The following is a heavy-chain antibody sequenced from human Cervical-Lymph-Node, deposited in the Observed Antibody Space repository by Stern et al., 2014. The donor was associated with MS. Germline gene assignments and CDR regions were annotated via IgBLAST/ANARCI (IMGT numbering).Heavy chain of an antibody. D-gene: IGHD2-8*01. CDR2: ISYDGNHK. V-gene: IGHV3-30*03. J-gene: IGHJ4*02. CDR1: GFTFSSYG. Sequence: VQLVESGGAVVQPGRSLRLSCAAPGFTFSSYGMHWVRQAPGKGLEWGTVISYDGNHKYYAASVKGRFTISRDNSKNTLHLQMNSVTPDDTAIYYCARDYEDTSMLFDHWGQGTLVTVSS. CDR3: ARDYEDTSMLFDH.